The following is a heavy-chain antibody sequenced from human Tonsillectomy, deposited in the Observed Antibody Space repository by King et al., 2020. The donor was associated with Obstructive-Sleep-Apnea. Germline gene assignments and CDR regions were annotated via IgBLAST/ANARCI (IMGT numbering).Heavy chain of an antibody. D-gene: IGHD1-1*01. CDR1: GFTFSSYG. CDR2: ISYYGSNK. CDR3: AKTRMERHLDGMDV. Sequence: VQLVESGGGVVQPGRSLRISCAASGFTFSSYGIHWVRQAPGKGLEGGAVISYYGSNKYYANSGKGRFTISRDNSKNTLYLQMKSLRAEDTAVYYCAKTRMERHLDGMDVWGQGTTVTVSS. V-gene: IGHV3-30*18. J-gene: IGHJ6*02.